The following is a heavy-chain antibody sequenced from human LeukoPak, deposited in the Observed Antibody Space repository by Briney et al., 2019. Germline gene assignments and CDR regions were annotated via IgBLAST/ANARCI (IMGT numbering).Heavy chain of an antibody. CDR3: ARAGYGDYVRFDP. D-gene: IGHD4-17*01. CDR2: IYYSGST. V-gene: IGHV4-59*01. CDR1: GGSFSGYY. J-gene: IGHJ5*02. Sequence: SETLSLTCAVYGGSFSGYYWSWIRQPPGKGLEWIGYIYYSGSTNYNPSLKSRVTISVDTSKNQFSLKLSSVTAADTAVYYCARAGYGDYVRFDPWGQGTLVTVSS.